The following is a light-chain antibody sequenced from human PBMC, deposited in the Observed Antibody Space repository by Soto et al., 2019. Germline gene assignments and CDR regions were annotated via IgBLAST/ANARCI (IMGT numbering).Light chain of an antibody. Sequence: QSVLTHPPAASFTPGHTITISWSGSSSNIGSNTVHWYQQLPGTAPKLLIYSHDQRPSGVPDRFSGSKSGTSASLAISGLQSEDEADYYCATWDDSLQSPLFGGGPKVTVL. CDR3: ATWDDSLQSPL. J-gene: IGLJ3*02. CDR2: SHD. CDR1: SSNIGSNT. V-gene: IGLV1-44*01.